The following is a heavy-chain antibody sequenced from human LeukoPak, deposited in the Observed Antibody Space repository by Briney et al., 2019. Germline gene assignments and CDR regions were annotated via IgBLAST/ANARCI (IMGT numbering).Heavy chain of an antibody. V-gene: IGHV1-2*02. J-gene: IGHJ4*02. CDR3: ARAKGGSGYDLYYFDY. Sequence: ASVKVSCKASGYTFTGYYMHWVRQAPGQGLEWMGWINPNSGGTNYAQKFQGRVTMTRDTSTSTVYMELSSLRSEDTAVYYCARAKGGSGYDLYYFDYWGQGTLVTVSS. D-gene: IGHD5-12*01. CDR1: GYTFTGYY. CDR2: INPNSGGT.